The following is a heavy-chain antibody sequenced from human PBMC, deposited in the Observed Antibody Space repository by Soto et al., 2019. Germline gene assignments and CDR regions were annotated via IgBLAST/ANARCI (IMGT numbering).Heavy chain of an antibody. V-gene: IGHV3-74*01. CDR2: INSDGSST. D-gene: IGHD4-17*01. CDR1: GFTFSSYW. J-gene: IGHJ4*02. Sequence: GGSLRLSCAASGFTFSSYWMHWVRQAPGKGLVWVSRINSDGSSTSYADSVKGRFTISRDNAKNTLYLQMNSLRAEDTAVYYCASLYDYGDYYFTYWGQGTLVTVSS. CDR3: ASLYDYGDYYFTY.